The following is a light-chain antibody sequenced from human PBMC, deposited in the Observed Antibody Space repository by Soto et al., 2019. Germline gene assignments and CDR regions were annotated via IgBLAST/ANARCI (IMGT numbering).Light chain of an antibody. CDR3: QQYGSASWP. V-gene: IGKV3-20*01. CDR2: CXS. Sequence: SVVTQSPGPMTLSPGDRATLYXRASHSVIRSYLAWSQQKPGXAPRLXXDCXSSRATGSPDRFSGSGSGTDFTLTISRMDPEDFAAYYCQQYGSASWPFGQGTKVDIK. J-gene: IGKJ1*01. CDR1: HSVIRSY.